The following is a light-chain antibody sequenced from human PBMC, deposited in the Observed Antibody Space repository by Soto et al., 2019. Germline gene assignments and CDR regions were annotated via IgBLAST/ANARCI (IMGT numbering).Light chain of an antibody. Sequence: DVVMTQSPLSLPVTLGQPASISCRSSQSLVHSDGNTYLNWYQQRPGQSPRRLIYKVSNRDSGVPDRFSGSASGSDFTLKISRVEAEDGGVYYCMQGTHWPYTFGQGTKLEIK. J-gene: IGKJ2*01. V-gene: IGKV2-30*02. CDR2: KVS. CDR3: MQGTHWPYT. CDR1: QSLVHSDGNTY.